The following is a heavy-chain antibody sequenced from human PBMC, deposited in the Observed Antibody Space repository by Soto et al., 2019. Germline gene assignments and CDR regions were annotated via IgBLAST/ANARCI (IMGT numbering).Heavy chain of an antibody. V-gene: IGHV1-18*01. J-gene: IGHJ4*02. CDR2: ISAHNGNT. Sequence: QVHLVQSGAEVKKPGASVKVSCKSSGYAFTTYGITWVRQAPGQGLEWMGWISAHNGNTNYAQKLQGRVTVTRDTSTSTAYMELRSLRSDDTAVYYCARGRYGEYWGQGALVTVSS. CDR3: ARGRYGEY. D-gene: IGHD3-10*01. CDR1: GYAFTTYG.